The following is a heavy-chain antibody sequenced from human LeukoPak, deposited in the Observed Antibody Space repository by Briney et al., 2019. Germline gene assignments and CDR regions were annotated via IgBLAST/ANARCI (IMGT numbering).Heavy chain of an antibody. CDR1: GFTFSTYA. J-gene: IGHJ6*02. Sequence: GGSLRLSCSASGFTFSTYAMHWVRQAPGKGLEYVSAISSNGGSTYYADSVKGRFTISRDNAKNSLYLQMNSLRAEDTAVYFCARERDYCSSTSCYHYYYGMDVWGQGTTVTVSS. V-gene: IGHV3-64*04. D-gene: IGHD2-2*01. CDR2: ISSNGGST. CDR3: ARERDYCSSTSCYHYYYGMDV.